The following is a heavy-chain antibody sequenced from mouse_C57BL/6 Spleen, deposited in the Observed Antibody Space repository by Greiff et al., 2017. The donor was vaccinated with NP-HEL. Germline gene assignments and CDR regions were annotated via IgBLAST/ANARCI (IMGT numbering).Heavy chain of an antibody. CDR1: GYTFTSYW. D-gene: IGHD2-12*01. CDR3: AMGGKLLHFDY. Sequence: VQLQQPGAELVKPGASVKVSCKASGYTFTSYWMHWVKQRPGQGLEWIGRINPSDSDTNYNQKFKGKATLTVDKSSSTAYMQLSSLTSEDSAVCYCAMGGKLLHFDYWGPGTTLTVSS. J-gene: IGHJ2*01. CDR2: INPSDSDT. V-gene: IGHV1-74*01.